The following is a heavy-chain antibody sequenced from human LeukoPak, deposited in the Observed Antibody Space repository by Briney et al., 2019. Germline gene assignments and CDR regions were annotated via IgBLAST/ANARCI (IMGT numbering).Heavy chain of an antibody. D-gene: IGHD3-10*01. CDR3: AKDPHITMVRGAPHFGH. J-gene: IGHJ4*02. V-gene: IGHV3-23*01. CDR2: ISGSGGST. Sequence: GGSLRLSCAASGFTFSSYGMSWVRQAPGKGLEWVSAISGSGGSTYYADSVKGRFTISRDNSKNTLYLQMNSLRAEDTAVYYCAKDPHITMVRGAPHFGHWGQGTLVTVSS. CDR1: GFTFSSYG.